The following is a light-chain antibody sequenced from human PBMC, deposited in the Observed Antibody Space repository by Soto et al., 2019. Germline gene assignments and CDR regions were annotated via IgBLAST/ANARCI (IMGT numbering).Light chain of an antibody. V-gene: IGKV3-20*01. Sequence: EIVLTQSPGTLSLSPGERATLSCRASQSVSSSFIAWYQQKPGQAPRLLIYGASSRATGIPDRFSGSGSGTDFTLTISRLEPEDFAVYYGQQYDSSPVTFGGGTNVEIK. J-gene: IGKJ4*01. CDR1: QSVSSSF. CDR3: QQYDSSPVT. CDR2: GAS.